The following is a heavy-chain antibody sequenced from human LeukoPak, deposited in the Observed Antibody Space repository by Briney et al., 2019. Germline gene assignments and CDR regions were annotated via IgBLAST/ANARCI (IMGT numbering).Heavy chain of an antibody. J-gene: IGHJ6*03. Sequence: GGSLRLSCAASGFTFSSYEMNWVRQAPGKGLEWVSSISSSSYIYYADSVKGRFTISRDNAKNSLYLQMNSLRAEDTAVYYCARDLTSVLDLYYYYYMDVWGKGTTVTVSS. D-gene: IGHD3/OR15-3a*01. CDR3: ARDLTSVLDLYYYYYMDV. V-gene: IGHV3-21*01. CDR1: GFTFSSYE. CDR2: ISSSSYI.